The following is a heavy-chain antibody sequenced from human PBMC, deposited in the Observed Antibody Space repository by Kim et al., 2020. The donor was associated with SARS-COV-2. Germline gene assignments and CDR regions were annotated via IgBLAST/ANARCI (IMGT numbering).Heavy chain of an antibody. Sequence: IYYENSVRGRFTISRDNDKNSLFLQMNSLRAEDTAVYYCARGPNYSPFDYWGQGTLVTVSS. J-gene: IGHJ4*02. CDR3: ARGPNYSPFDY. D-gene: IGHD4-4*01. CDR2: I. V-gene: IGHV3-48*03.